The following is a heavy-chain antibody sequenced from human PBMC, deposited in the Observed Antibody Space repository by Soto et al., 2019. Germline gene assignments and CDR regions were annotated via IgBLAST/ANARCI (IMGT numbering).Heavy chain of an antibody. V-gene: IGHV4-39*01. Sequence: PSHALSLTCTVSGASISSSRSYWGWVRQPPGKGLEWIVSFYYTGGTYSTYDNPSLKIRVTISVDTSKSQFSLNLRSVTAADTAVYYCASPRQGNYDFLSGYYALDYWGQGTLVTVSS. J-gene: IGHJ4*02. CDR1: GASISSSRSY. D-gene: IGHD3-3*01. CDR3: ASPRQGNYDFLSGYYALDY. CDR2: FYYTGGT.